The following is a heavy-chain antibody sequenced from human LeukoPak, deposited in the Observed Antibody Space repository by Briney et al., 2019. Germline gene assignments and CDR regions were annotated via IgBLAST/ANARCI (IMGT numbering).Heavy chain of an antibody. J-gene: IGHJ4*02. D-gene: IGHD1-20*01. CDR1: GFTFSTYW. CDR2: IKEDGSEK. V-gene: IGHV3-7*01. Sequence: GGSLRLSCAASGFTFSTYWMMWSRQAPGKGLEWVANIKEDGSEKYYVDSVKGRFTISRDGAKNSLYLQMNSLSAEDTAVYYCARGLTVKDYWGQGTLVTVSS. CDR3: ARGLTVKDY.